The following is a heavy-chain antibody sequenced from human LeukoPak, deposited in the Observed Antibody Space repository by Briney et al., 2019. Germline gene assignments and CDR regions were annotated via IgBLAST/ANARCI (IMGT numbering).Heavy chain of an antibody. J-gene: IGHJ1*01. CDR1: GVSISTSC. D-gene: IGHD4-11*01. V-gene: IGHV4-59*03. Sequence: ASETLSLTCTVSGVSISTSCWSWIRQSPGRGLEWVGYRCDDGRDLYNPSLRSRVSRVTISVDASEKQFSLSLRSVTAADTAMYYCARTTRVTPDGRAEYFEDWGQGTLVIVSS. CDR2: RCDDGRD. CDR3: ARTTRVTPDGRAEYFED.